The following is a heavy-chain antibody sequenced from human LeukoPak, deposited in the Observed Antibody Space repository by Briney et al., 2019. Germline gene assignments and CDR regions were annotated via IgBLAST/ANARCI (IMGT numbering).Heavy chain of an antibody. CDR2: INPNSGGT. Sequence: ASVKVSCKASGYTFNGYYMHWVRQAPGQGLEWMGWINPNSGGTNYAQKFQGRVTMTRDTSISTAYMELSRLRSDDTAVYYCATLGSGYGDYVISDYWGQGTLVTVSS. V-gene: IGHV1-2*02. J-gene: IGHJ4*02. D-gene: IGHD4-17*01. CDR3: ATLGSGYGDYVISDY. CDR1: GYTFNGYY.